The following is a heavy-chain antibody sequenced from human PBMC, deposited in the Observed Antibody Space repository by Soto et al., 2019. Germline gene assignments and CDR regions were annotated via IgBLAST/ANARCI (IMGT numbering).Heavy chain of an antibody. J-gene: IGHJ4*02. D-gene: IGHD3-22*01. CDR3: ASLIVANVDFDY. CDR2: INHSGST. CDR1: GGSFSGYY. Sequence: VSLSLTCAVYGGSFSGYYWSWIRQPPGKGLEWIGEINHSGSTNYNPSLKSRVTISVDTSKNQFSLKLSSVTAADTAVYYCASLIVANVDFDYWGQGTLVTVSS. V-gene: IGHV4-34*01.